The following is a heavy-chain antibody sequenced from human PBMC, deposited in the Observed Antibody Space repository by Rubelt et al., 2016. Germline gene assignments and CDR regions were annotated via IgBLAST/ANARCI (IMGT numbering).Heavy chain of an antibody. V-gene: IGHV4-31*03. J-gene: IGHJ5*02. D-gene: IGHD3-22*01. Sequence: QVQLQESGPGLVKPSQTLSLTCTVSGGSISSGGYYWSWIRQHPGKGLEWIGYIYYSGSTYYNPSLKSRVTISVDTSKNQFSLKLSSVTAADTAVYYCARADYYDSSGYHNWFDPWGQGTLVTVSS. CDR3: ARADYYDSSGYHNWFDP. CDR1: GGSISSGGYY. CDR2: IYYSGST.